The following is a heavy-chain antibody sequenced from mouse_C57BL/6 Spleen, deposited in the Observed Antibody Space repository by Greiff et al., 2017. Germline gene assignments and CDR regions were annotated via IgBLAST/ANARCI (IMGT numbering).Heavy chain of an antibody. CDR1: GYTFTDYE. V-gene: IGHV1-15*01. D-gene: IGHD2-4*01. Sequence: QVQLQQSGAELVRPGASVTLSCKASGYTFTDYEMHWVKQTPVHGLEWIGAIDPETGGTAYNQKFKGKARLTADKSSSTAYMALRSLTSEDSAVYYCTDYDGTFYAMDYWGQGTSVTVSS. J-gene: IGHJ4*01. CDR2: IDPETGGT. CDR3: TDYDGTFYAMDY.